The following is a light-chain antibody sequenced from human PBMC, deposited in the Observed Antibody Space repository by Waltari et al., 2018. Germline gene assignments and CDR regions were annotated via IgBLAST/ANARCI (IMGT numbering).Light chain of an antibody. Sequence: IVLTQSPGTLSLSPGERATLSCRASQSVGRTLAWYQQKTGQAPSLLIYGASNRATGIPDRFSGSGSGTEVSLTISRLDPEDFAVYYCQHYVRLPATFGQGTKVEMK. CDR3: QHYVRLPAT. CDR1: QSVGRT. CDR2: GAS. J-gene: IGKJ1*01. V-gene: IGKV3-20*01.